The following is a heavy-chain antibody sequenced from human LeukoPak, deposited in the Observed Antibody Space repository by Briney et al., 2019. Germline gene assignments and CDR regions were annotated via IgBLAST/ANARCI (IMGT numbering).Heavy chain of an antibody. CDR2: INHSGST. J-gene: IGHJ4*02. CDR3: AGRYGSGSSGTFDY. D-gene: IGHD3-10*01. CDR1: GGSFSGYY. Sequence: SETLSLTCAVYGGSFSGYYWSWIRQPPGKGLEWIGEINHSGSTNYNPSLKSRVTISVDTSKNQFSLKLSSVTAADTAVYYCAGRYGSGSSGTFDYWGQGTLVTVSS. V-gene: IGHV4-34*01.